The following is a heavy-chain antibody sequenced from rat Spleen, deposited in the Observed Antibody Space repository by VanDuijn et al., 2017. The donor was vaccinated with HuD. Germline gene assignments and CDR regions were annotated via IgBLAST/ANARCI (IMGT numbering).Heavy chain of an antibody. V-gene: IGHV5-19*01. CDR3: GTDNNYDYFDY. CDR2: ISPSGGST. CDR1: GFILSDYN. Sequence: EVQLVESGGGLVQPGRSLKLSCAASGFILSDYNMAWVRQAPTKGLEWVASISPSGGSTYYRDSVKGRFTISRDNAKSTLYLQMDSLRSEDTATYYCGTDNNYDYFDYWGQGVMVTVSS. D-gene: IGHD1-10*01. J-gene: IGHJ2*01.